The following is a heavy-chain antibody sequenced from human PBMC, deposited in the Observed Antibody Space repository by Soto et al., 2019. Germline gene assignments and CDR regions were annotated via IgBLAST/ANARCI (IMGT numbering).Heavy chain of an antibody. D-gene: IGHD3-16*01. J-gene: IGHJ5*02. Sequence: EGQLVESGGGLVLPGGSLRLSCAASGFIFSTYTLNWVRQAPGKGLEWVSYISAGSDAIHYADSVKGRFTDSRDNAKNSLFLQMNSLRDEDTAVYYCARLYTTSRVGAWFDPWGQGTLVTVSS. V-gene: IGHV3-48*02. CDR1: GFIFSTYT. CDR2: ISAGSDAI. CDR3: ARLYTTSRVGAWFDP.